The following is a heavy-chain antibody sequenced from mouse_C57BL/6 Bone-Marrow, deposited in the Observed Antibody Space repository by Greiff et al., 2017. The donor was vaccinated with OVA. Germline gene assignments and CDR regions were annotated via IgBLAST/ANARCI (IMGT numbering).Heavy chain of an antibody. J-gene: IGHJ4*01. V-gene: IGHV14-3*01. Sequence: VQLQQSVAELVRPGASVKLSCTASGFNIKNTYMHWVKQRPEQGLEWIGRIDPANDNTKYAPKFQGKATMTADTSSNTAYLQLGSLSSEDTAVYCCARGNVGSSFYAMDYWGQGTSVTVSS. CDR1: GFNIKNTY. D-gene: IGHD1-1*01. CDR3: ARGNVGSSFYAMDY. CDR2: IDPANDNT.